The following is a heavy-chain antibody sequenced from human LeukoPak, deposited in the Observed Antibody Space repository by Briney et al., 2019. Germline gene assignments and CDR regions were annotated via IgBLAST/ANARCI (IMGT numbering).Heavy chain of an antibody. CDR2: IYPGDSDT. D-gene: IGHD2-15*01. CDR1: GYIFTSYW. CDR3: ARQEVVVAAIDC. V-gene: IGHV5-51*01. Sequence: GESLQISGQGSGYIFTSYWIGWVRQLPGKGLEWMGIIYPGDSDTRYSPSFQGQVTISGDKSISTAYLQWSSLKASDTAMYYCARQEVVVAAIDCWGQGTLVTVSS. J-gene: IGHJ4*02.